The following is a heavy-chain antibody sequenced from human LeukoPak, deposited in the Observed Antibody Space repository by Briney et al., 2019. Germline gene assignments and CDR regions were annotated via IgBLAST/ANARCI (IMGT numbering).Heavy chain of an antibody. Sequence: PSETLSLTCTVSGYSISSGYYWSWIRQPPGKGLEWIGEINHSGSTNYNPSLKSRVTISVDTSKNQFSLKLSSVTAADTAVYYCARITSPPTVTTIWGQGTMVTVSS. CDR3: ARITSPPTVTTI. J-gene: IGHJ3*02. CDR1: GYSISSGYY. D-gene: IGHD4-17*01. V-gene: IGHV4-38-2*02. CDR2: INHSGST.